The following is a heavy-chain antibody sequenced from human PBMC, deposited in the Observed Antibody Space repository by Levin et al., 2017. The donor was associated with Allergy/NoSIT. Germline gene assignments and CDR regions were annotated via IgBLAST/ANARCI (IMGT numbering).Heavy chain of an antibody. CDR2: ISSSGSVI. D-gene: IGHD6-6*01. V-gene: IGHV3-48*03. J-gene: IGHJ6*02. CDR1: GFTFSDYE. Sequence: GESLKISCAASGFTFSDYEMNWVRQAPGKGLEWVSYISSSGSVIYYADSVKGRFTISRDNAKTSLNLQMNSLRAEDTAVYYCARGGIVGRKDFYYYGMDVWGQGTTVTVSS. CDR3: ARGGIVGRKDFYYYGMDV.